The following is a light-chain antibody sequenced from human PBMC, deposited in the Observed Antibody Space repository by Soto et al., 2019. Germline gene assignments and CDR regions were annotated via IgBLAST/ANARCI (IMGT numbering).Light chain of an antibody. V-gene: IGLV1-47*01. CDR1: SSNIGSNY. CDR3: AAWDDSLWV. J-gene: IGLJ3*02. Sequence: QSVLTQPPSASGTLGQRVTISCSGSSSNIGSNYVYWYQQLPGTAPKLLIYRNNQRPSGVPDRFSGSKSGTSASLAISGLRSEDEADYYCAAWDDSLWVFGGGTKLTVL. CDR2: RNN.